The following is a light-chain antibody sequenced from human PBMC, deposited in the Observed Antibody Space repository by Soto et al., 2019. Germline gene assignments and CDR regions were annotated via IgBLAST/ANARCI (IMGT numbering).Light chain of an antibody. CDR2: KAS. Sequence: DIHMTQSPSTLSGSVGYRFTITCGASQTISSWLAWYQQKPGKAPKLLIYKASTLKSGVPSRFSGSGSGTEFTLTISSLQPDDFEPYYCQHYNSYSEAFGQGTKVDIK. CDR1: QTISSW. V-gene: IGKV1-5*03. J-gene: IGKJ1*01. CDR3: QHYNSYSEA.